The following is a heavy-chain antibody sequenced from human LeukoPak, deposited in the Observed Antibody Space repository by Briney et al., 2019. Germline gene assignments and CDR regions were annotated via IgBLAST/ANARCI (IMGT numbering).Heavy chain of an antibody. CDR2: ITDSGGTT. CDR3: AKVLLPLGSTTYLDC. CDR1: GYTFNSYA. D-gene: IGHD5/OR15-5a*01. Sequence: GGSLRLSCAASGYTFNSYAMVWVRQAPGQGLEWVSGITDSGGTTYYADSVKGRFTISRDNSKSTLYMQMNSLRAEDTAIYYCAKVLLPLGSTTYLDCWGQGTLVTVSP. V-gene: IGHV3-23*01. J-gene: IGHJ4*02.